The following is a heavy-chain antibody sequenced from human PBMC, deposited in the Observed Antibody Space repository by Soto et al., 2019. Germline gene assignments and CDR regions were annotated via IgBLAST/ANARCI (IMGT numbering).Heavy chain of an antibody. D-gene: IGHD5-18*01. V-gene: IGHV1-2*04. CDR1: GYTFTGYY. Sequence: ASVKVSCKASGYTFTGYYIHWVRQAPGQGLEWMGWINPNSGGTNYAQKFQGWVTMTRDTSISTAYMELSWVRSADTAVYYCARDSGLQLDYYYYYYMDVWGKGTTVTVSS. CDR3: ARDSGLQLDYYYYYYMDV. CDR2: INPNSGGT. J-gene: IGHJ6*03.